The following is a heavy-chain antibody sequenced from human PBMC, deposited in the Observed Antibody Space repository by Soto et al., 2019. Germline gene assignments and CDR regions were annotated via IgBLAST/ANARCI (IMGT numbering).Heavy chain of an antibody. CDR3: ARVAVYFDWLLLDY. J-gene: IGHJ4*02. CDR1: GGTFSSYA. V-gene: IGHV1-69*13. D-gene: IGHD3-9*01. Sequence: GASVKVSCKASGGTFSSYAISWVRQAPGQGLEWMGGIIPIFGTANYAQKFQGRVTITADESTSTAYMELSSLRSEDTAVYYCARVAVYFDWLLLDYWGQGTLVTVSS. CDR2: IIPIFGTA.